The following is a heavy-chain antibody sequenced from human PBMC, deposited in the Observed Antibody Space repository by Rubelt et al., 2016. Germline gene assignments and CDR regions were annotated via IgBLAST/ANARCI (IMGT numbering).Heavy chain of an antibody. D-gene: IGHD4-17*01. CDR1: GGSFSGYY. CDR2: IYHSGST. J-gene: IGHJ4*02. Sequence: QVQLQQWGAGLLKPSETLSLTCAVYGGSFSGYYWSWIRQPPGKGLEWIGSIYHSGSTYYNPSLKSRGTISGDRSKNQFSLKLSSVTAADTAVYYCARRGYYGDYDYWGQGTLVTVSS. CDR3: ARRGYYGDYDY. V-gene: IGHV4-34*01.